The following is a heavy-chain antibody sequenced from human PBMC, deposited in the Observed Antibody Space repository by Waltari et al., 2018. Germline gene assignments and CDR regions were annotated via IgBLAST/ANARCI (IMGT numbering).Heavy chain of an antibody. CDR2: INHGGNT. CDR3: VRLEDCTGPGGNCYSGDPFAMDV. J-gene: IGHJ6*02. Sequence: QVQLQQWGAGLLQPSETLSLTCALYGGSFNGYYWGWIRQPPGKGLEWIGEINHGGNTNHNPSLRSRVTMLVDTSKSQFSLKLNSVTAADTAVYYCVRLEDCTGPGGNCYSGDPFAMDVWGQGTTVTVSS. D-gene: IGHD2-8*02. V-gene: IGHV4-34*02. CDR1: GGSFNGYY.